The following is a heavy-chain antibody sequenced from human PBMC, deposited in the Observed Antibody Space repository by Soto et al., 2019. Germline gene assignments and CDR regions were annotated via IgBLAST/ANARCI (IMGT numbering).Heavy chain of an antibody. V-gene: IGHV4-31*03. CDR2: IYYSGST. J-gene: IGHJ6*02. Sequence: ASETLSLTCTVSGGSISSGAYYWTWIRQHPGKGLEWIGYIYYSGSTYYNPSLKSRVTISVDTSKNQFSLKLSSVTAADTAVYYCARQTKDYYYGMDVWGQGTTVTVSS. CDR3: ARQTKDYYYGMDV. CDR1: GGSISSGAYY.